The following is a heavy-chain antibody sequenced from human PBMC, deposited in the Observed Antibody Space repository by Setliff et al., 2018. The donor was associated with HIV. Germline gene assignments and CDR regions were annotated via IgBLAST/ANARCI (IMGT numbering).Heavy chain of an antibody. V-gene: IGHV1-2*06. CDR1: GFIFTDYQ. CDR2: FNPNSGVT. J-gene: IGHJ3*02. Sequence: ASVKVSCKTSGFIFTDYQIHWVRQAPGQGLEWMGRFNPNSGVTNSPQKFQGRVTMTRDTSINTAYMELSRLRSDDTAVYYCATKVYCTNGVCLDAFDIWGQGTMVTVSS. CDR3: ATKVYCTNGVCLDAFDI. D-gene: IGHD2-8*01.